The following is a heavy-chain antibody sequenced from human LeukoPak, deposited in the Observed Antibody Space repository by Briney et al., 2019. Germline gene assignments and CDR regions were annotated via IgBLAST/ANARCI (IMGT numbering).Heavy chain of an antibody. CDR3: ATEDDYGDAGVDY. CDR1: GFTFSSYS. V-gene: IGHV3-21*01. Sequence: GGSLRLSCAASGFTFSSYSMNWVRQAPGKGLEWVSSISSSSSYIYYADSVKGRFTISRDNAKNSLYPQMNSLRAEDTAVYYCATEDDYGDAGVDYWGQGTLVTVSS. J-gene: IGHJ4*02. D-gene: IGHD4-17*01. CDR2: ISSSSSYI.